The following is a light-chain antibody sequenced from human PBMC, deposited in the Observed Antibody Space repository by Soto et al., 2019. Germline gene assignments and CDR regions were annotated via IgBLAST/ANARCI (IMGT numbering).Light chain of an antibody. V-gene: IGLV2-8*01. CDR1: SSDVGGYNY. Sequence: QSALTQPSSASGSPGQSVTISCTGTSSDVGGYNYVSWYQQHPGKAPKLMIYEVSKRPSGVPDRFSGSKSGNTASLTVSGLQAEDEADYYCTSYAGDTSLGVLGGGTKVTVL. CDR2: EVS. CDR3: TSYAGDTSLGV. J-gene: IGLJ3*02.